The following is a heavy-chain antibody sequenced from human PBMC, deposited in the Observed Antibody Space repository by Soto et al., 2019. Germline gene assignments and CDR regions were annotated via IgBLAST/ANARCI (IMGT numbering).Heavy chain of an antibody. CDR3: ARENSDFCVDV. CDR1: GFTFSSYG. D-gene: IGHD3-3*01. CDR2: IWYDGSNK. V-gene: IGHV3-33*01. J-gene: IGHJ6*04. Sequence: GGSLRLSCAASGFTFSSYGMHWVRQAPGKGLEWVAVIWYDGSNKYYADSVKGRFTISRDNSKNTLYLQMNSLRAEDTAVYYCARENSDFCVDVWGKGTTVTVSS.